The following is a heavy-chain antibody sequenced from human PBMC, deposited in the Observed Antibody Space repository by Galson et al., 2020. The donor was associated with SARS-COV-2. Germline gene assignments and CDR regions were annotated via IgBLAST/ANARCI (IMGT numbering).Heavy chain of an antibody. D-gene: IGHD6-13*01. CDR3: AKRRDYSSSTYSVELDF. J-gene: IGHJ4*02. CDR1: GFSFDNYA. Sequence: GGSLRLSCGASGFSFDNYAMSWVRQAPGEGLEWISTIRSNGASTYYSDSVKGRFTISRDNSNNMLYLQMNSLRAEDTAVYYCAKRRDYSSSTYSVELDFWGQGTLVTVSS. V-gene: IGHV3-23*01. CDR2: IRSNGAST.